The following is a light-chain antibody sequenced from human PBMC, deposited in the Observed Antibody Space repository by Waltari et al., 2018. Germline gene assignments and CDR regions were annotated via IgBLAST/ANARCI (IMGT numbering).Light chain of an antibody. CDR1: QDIKTW. CDR2: GAS. J-gene: IGKJ2*01. CDR3: QQANSFPYT. V-gene: IGKV1-12*01. Sequence: DIQMTQSPSSVSASVGDRVTITCRASQDIKTWLAWYQQKPGTAPKLLSLGASNLQTGVPSRFTGSESGAYFTLTRCCLLPEDFATYCCQQANSFPYTFGQGTNLEI.